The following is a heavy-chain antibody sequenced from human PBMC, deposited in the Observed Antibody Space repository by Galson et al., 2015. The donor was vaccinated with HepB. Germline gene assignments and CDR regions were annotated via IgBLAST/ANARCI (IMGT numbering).Heavy chain of an antibody. CDR3: ARQETTVTTFDY. V-gene: IGHV5-51*01. Sequence: QSGAEVKKPGESLKISCTGSGYSFTSYWIGWVRQMPGKGLEWMGTIYPGDSDTRYSPSFQGQVTISADTSISTAYLQWSSLRASDTAMYYCARQETTVTTFDYWGQGTLVTVSS. J-gene: IGHJ4*02. D-gene: IGHD4-17*01. CDR2: IYPGDSDT. CDR1: GYSFTSYW.